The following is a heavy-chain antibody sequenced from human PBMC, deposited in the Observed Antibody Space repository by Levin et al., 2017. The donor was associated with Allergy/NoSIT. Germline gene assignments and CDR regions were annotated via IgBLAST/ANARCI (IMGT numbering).Heavy chain of an antibody. CDR1: GGTFSSYA. J-gene: IGHJ5*02. D-gene: IGHD2-2*01. CDR3: ARGEYCSSTSCYLENWFDP. CDR2: IIPIFGTA. Sequence: SVKVSCKASGGTFSSYAISWVRQAPGQGLEWMGGIIPIFGTANYAQKFQGRVTITADESTSTAYMELSSLRSEDTAVYYCARGEYCSSTSCYLENWFDPWGQGTLVTVSS. V-gene: IGHV1-69*13.